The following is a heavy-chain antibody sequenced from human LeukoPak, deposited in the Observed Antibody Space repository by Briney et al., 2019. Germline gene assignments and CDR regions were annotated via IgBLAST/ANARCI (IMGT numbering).Heavy chain of an antibody. V-gene: IGHV3-33*06. CDR2: IWYDGSNK. D-gene: IGHD3-22*01. J-gene: IGHJ4*02. CDR1: GFTFSSSG. CDR3: AKVQDYYDSSGYFDY. Sequence: GGSLRLSCAASGFTFSSSGMHWVRQAPGKGLEWVAVIWYDGSNKYYADSVKGRFTISRDNSKNTLYLQMNSLRAEDTAVYYCAKVQDYYDSSGYFDYWGQGTLVTVSS.